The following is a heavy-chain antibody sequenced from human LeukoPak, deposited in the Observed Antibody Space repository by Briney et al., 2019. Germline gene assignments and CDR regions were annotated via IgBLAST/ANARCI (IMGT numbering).Heavy chain of an antibody. CDR2: ISTSTGDT. V-gene: IGHV1-18*01. CDR3: ARDDNYGIFVNVDY. Sequence: ASVKVSCKTSGYSFILYGISWVRQAPGQGPEWMGWISTSTGDTKYTQKFQGRVTLTTDTSTSTAYMELSSLRSDDTAVYYCARDDNYGIFVNVDYWGQGTLITVSS. CDR1: GYSFILYG. J-gene: IGHJ4*02. D-gene: IGHD4-11*01.